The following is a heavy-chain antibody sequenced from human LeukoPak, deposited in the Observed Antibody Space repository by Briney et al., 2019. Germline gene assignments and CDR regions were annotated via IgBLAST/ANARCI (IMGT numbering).Heavy chain of an antibody. J-gene: IGHJ4*02. CDR2: IYHSGST. D-gene: IGHD3-3*01. CDR3: ARRIYDFWSGYLFDY. CDR1: GYSISSGYY. Sequence: PSETLSLTCTVSGYSISSGYYWGWIRQPPGKGLEWIGSIYHSGSTYYNPSLKSRVTISVDTSKNQFSLKLSSVTAADTAVYYCARRIYDFWSGYLFDYWGQGTLVTVSS. V-gene: IGHV4-38-2*02.